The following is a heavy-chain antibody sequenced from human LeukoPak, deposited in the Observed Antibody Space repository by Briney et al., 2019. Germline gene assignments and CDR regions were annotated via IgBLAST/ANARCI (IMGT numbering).Heavy chain of an antibody. D-gene: IGHD2-21*01. CDR1: GCSFSSNAFS. V-gene: IGHV4-39*01. CDR2: IYYSGST. Sequence: SETLSLTCTASGCSFSSNAFSWVRIRQPPGKGLEWIGNIYYSGSTYYNPSLKSRVTISVDPSKNQFSTKLSSVAAADTAVYYCARRLKLLAPVDRYFDFGRQGTLVTVSS. J-gene: IGHJ4*02. CDR3: ARRLKLLAPVDRYFDF.